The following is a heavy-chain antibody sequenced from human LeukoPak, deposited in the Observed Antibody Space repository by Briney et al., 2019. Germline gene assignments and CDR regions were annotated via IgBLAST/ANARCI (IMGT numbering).Heavy chain of an antibody. D-gene: IGHD6-19*01. V-gene: IGHV1-18*01. CDR3: ARDDSSGWYGTLYYYGMDV. Sequence: ASVEASCKASGYTFTSYGISWVRQAPGQGLEWMGWISAYNGNTNYAQKLQGRVTMTTDTSTSTAYMELRSLRSDDTAVYYCARDDSSGWYGTLYYYGMDVWGQGTTVTVSS. CDR1: GYTFTSYG. CDR2: ISAYNGNT. J-gene: IGHJ6*02.